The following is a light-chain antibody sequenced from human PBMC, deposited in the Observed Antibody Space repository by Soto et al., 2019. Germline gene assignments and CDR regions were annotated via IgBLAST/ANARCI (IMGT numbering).Light chain of an antibody. J-gene: IGKJ3*01. V-gene: IGKV3-11*01. Sequence: NLLTQSPATLSLSPGERATLSCRASQSVSSYLAWYQQKPGQAPRLLIYDASNRATGIPARFSGSGSGTDFTLTISSLEPEDFAVYYCQQRGAFGPGTKVDIK. CDR2: DAS. CDR3: QQRGA. CDR1: QSVSSY.